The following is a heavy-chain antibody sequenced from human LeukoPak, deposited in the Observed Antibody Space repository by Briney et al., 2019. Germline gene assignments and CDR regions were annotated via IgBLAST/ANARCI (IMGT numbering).Heavy chain of an antibody. D-gene: IGHD3-10*01. J-gene: IGHJ4*02. Sequence: SETLSLTCTVSGGSISSGDYYWSWIRQPPGKGLEWIGYIYYGGSTYYNPSLKSRVTISVDTSKNQFSLKLSSVTAADTAVYYCARVDGSGSYYPDYWGQGTLVTVSS. CDR1: GGSISSGDYY. CDR3: ARVDGSGSYYPDY. CDR2: IYYGGST. V-gene: IGHV4-30-4*01.